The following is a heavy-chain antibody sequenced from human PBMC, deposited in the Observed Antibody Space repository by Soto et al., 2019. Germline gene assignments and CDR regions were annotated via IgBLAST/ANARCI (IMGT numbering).Heavy chain of an antibody. CDR3: AHTKDSSGFLTS. CDR1: GFSLSAYGVR. CDR2: IHWNVDK. D-gene: IGHD3-22*01. Sequence: QITLKESGPTLVKPTQTLTLTCSFSGFSLSAYGVRVIWFRQPPGETLEWLALIHWNVDKRYSPYLKSRLTITKDTSKNQVVLTLTNLDPLDTGTYFCAHTKDSSGFLTSWGQGILVTVSS. J-gene: IGHJ5*02. V-gene: IGHV2-5*01.